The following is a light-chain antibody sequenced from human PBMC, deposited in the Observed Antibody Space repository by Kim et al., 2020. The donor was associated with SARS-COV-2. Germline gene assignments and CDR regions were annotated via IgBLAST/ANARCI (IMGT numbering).Light chain of an antibody. CDR1: QSISSW. J-gene: IGKJ1*01. V-gene: IGKV1-5*03. CDR3: QQYNSYPLT. CDR2: KTS. Sequence: DIQMTQSPSTLSASIGDRVTITCRASQSISSWLAWYQQKPGKAPNLLIYKTSNLKSGVPSRFSGSGSGTEFTLTISSLQPDDFATYYCQQYNSYPLTFGQGTKVDIK.